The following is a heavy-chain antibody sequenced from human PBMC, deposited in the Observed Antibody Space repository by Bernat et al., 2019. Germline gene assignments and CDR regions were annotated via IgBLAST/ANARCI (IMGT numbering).Heavy chain of an antibody. J-gene: IGHJ5*02. CDR1: GFSFSSYA. CDR3: AGDVGPTVMVQGVISP. Sequence: EVQLVESGGGFVQSGGSLRLSCAASGFSFSSYAMYWVRQAPGKGLEWVSAISGSGDSTYYADSVKGRFSISRDSSKNTLYLQLNSLRAEDTAIFYCAGDVGPTVMVQGVISPWGQGTLVTVSS. V-gene: IGHV3-23*04. CDR2: ISGSGDST. D-gene: IGHD3-10*01.